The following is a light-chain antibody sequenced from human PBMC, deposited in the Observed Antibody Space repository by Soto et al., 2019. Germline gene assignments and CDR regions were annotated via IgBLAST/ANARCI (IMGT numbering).Light chain of an antibody. CDR2: AAS. J-gene: IGKJ1*01. Sequence: DIQMTQSTSSLSASVGDRVTITCLASQSISSYLNWYQQKPGKAPKLLIYAASSLQSGVPSRFSGSGSGTDFTLKISRVEAEDVGVYYCMQALQTPRTFGQGTKVNIK. CDR1: QSISSY. V-gene: IGKV1-39*01. CDR3: MQALQTPRT.